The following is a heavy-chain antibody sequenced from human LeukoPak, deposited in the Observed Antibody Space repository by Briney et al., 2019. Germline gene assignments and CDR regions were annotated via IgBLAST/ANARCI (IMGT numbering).Heavy chain of an antibody. CDR1: GFTLSSYS. D-gene: IGHD6-19*01. Sequence: GGSLRLSCAASGFTLSSYSMNWVRQAPGKGLEWVSSISSSSSYIYYADPVKGRFTISRDNAKNSLYLQMNSLRAEDTAVYYCAREIAVAGLSSWGQGTLVTVSS. J-gene: IGHJ5*02. CDR3: AREIAVAGLSS. CDR2: ISSSSSYI. V-gene: IGHV3-21*01.